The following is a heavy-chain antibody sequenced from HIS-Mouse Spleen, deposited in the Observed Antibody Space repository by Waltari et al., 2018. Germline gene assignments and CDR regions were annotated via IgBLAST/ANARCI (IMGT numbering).Heavy chain of an antibody. J-gene: IGHJ3*02. CDR3: AKDRLYDSSGYYFDAFDI. CDR2: ISDDGSNK. D-gene: IGHD3-22*01. V-gene: IGHV3-30*18. CDR1: GFTFSSYG. Sequence: QVQLVESGGGVVQPGRSLRLSCAASGFTFSSYGMHWVRQAPGKGLEWVAVISDDGSNKYNADSVKGRFTISRDNSKNTLYLQMNSLRAEDTAVYYCAKDRLYDSSGYYFDAFDIWGQGTMVTVSS.